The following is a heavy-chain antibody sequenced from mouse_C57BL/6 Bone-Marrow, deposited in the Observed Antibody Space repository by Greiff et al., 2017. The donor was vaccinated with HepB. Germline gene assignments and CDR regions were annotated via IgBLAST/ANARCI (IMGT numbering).Heavy chain of an antibody. D-gene: IGHD1-1*01. CDR2: IYPGNGDT. J-gene: IGHJ2*01. CDR3: TRSDYYSSSRCYFDY. Sequence: VQLQQSGTVLARPGASVKMSCKTSGYTFTSYWMHWVKQRPGQGLEWIGAIYPGNGDTSYNQKFKGKAKLTAVTSASTAYMELSSLTNEDSAVYYCTRSDYYSSSRCYFDYWGQGTTLTVSS. CDR1: GYTFTSYW. V-gene: IGHV1-5*01.